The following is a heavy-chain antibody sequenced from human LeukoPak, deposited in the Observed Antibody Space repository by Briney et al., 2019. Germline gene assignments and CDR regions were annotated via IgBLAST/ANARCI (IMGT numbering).Heavy chain of an antibody. V-gene: IGHV3-9*01. CDR2: ISWNSDKI. CDR1: GLTFDDYA. CDR3: AKDRAVVAPLLAFDV. Sequence: GGSLRLSCVASGLTFDDYAVNWVRQAPGKGLERVASISWNSDKIDYADSVKGRFTISRDTAKNSLYLQMNSLRTEDTALYYCAKDRAVVAPLLAFDVWGQGTMVTVSS. D-gene: IGHD4-23*01. J-gene: IGHJ3*01.